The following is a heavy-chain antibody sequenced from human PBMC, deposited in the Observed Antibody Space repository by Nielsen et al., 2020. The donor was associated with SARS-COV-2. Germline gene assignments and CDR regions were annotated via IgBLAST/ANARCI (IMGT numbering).Heavy chain of an antibody. J-gene: IGHJ6*02. CDR2: ISYDGSNK. D-gene: IGHD2-2*01. CDR3: ARGPYCSSTSCFHHYYYYGMDV. Sequence: WIRQPPGKGPEWVAVISYDGSNKYYADSVKGRFTISRDNSKNTLYLQMNSLRAEDTAVYYCARGPYCSSTSCFHHYYYYGMDVWGQGTTVTVSS. V-gene: IGHV3-30-3*01.